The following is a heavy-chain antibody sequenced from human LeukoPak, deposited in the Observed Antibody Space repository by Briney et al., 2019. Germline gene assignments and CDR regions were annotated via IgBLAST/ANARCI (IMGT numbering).Heavy chain of an antibody. D-gene: IGHD3-22*01. J-gene: IGHJ4*02. V-gene: IGHV3-53*01. CDR1: GFTVGTHY. Sequence: GGSLRLSCAASGFTVGTHYMSWVRQAPGKGLEWVSVIWSGGRTDYADSVKGRFIISRDNSKNTLYLQMNSLRAEDTAVYYCARDRYSSGYYENWGQGTLVTVSS. CDR2: IWSGGRT. CDR3: ARDRYSSGYYEN.